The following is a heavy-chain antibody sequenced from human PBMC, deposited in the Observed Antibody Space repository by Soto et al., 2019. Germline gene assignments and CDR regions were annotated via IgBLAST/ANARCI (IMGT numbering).Heavy chain of an antibody. CDR2: TKHSGRA. J-gene: IGHJ5*02. CDR1: GGSFSGYY. D-gene: IGHD6-19*01. Sequence: PSETLSLTCAVYGGSFSGYYCSWIRQPPGKRREWMGETKHSGRAKYNPSLKSRVTISVDTSKNQFCLKLSSGTAADTAVYYWARRGQQWLVRGWFDPWGQGTLVTVSS. CDR3: ARRGQQWLVRGWFDP. V-gene: IGHV4-34*01.